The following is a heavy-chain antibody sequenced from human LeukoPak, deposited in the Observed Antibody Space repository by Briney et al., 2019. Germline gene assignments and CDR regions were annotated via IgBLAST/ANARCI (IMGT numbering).Heavy chain of an antibody. Sequence: GGSLRLSCAASGFTFSGSAMHWVRQTSGKGLQWVGRIRSKANSYVTVYAASVEGRFTISRDDSKNTAYLQMNSLRAEDTAVYYCARGSVSGSYYYYGMDVWGQGTTVTVSS. J-gene: IGHJ6*02. CDR2: IRSKANSYVT. CDR1: GFTFSGSA. CDR3: ARGSVSGSYYYYGMDV. D-gene: IGHD3-10*01. V-gene: IGHV3-73*01.